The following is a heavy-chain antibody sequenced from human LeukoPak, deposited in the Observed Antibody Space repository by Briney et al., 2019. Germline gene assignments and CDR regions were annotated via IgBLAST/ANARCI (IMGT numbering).Heavy chain of an antibody. Sequence: WASVNVSCTASGYTFTSYDINWVRQATGQGLEWMGWMNPNSGNTGYAQTFQGRVTMTRNISISTAYMELSSLRSEDTAVYYCAREYSSGWRDDYYGMDVWGQGTTVTVSS. CDR2: MNPNSGNT. J-gene: IGHJ6*02. CDR3: AREYSSGWRDDYYGMDV. D-gene: IGHD6-19*01. CDR1: GYTFTSYD. V-gene: IGHV1-8*01.